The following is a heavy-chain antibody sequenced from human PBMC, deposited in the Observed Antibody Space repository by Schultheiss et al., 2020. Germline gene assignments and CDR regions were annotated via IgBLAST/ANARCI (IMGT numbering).Heavy chain of an antibody. V-gene: IGHV4-4*07. J-gene: IGHJ6*02. CDR1: GGSISSYY. CDR2: IYTSGST. D-gene: IGHD6-13*01. CDR3: ARAQAGSSSLNYYYYYGMDV. Sequence: SQTLSLTCTVSGGSISSYYWSWIRQPAGKGLEWIGRIYTSGSTNYNPSLKSRVTMSVDTSKNQFSLKLSSVTAADTAVYYCARAQAGSSSLNYYYYYGMDVWGQGTTVTVSS.